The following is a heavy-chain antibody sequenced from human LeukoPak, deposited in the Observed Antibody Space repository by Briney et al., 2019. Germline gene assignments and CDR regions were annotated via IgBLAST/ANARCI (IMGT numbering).Heavy chain of an antibody. Sequence: GASVKVSCKASGGTFSSYAISWVRQAPGQGLEWMGWINPNSGGTNYAQKFQGWVTMTRDTSISTAYMELSRLRSDDTAVYYCARDLEAPGAETWPTPDYWGQGTLVTVSS. CDR1: GGTFSSYA. V-gene: IGHV1-2*04. D-gene: IGHD5-24*01. CDR2: INPNSGGT. J-gene: IGHJ4*02. CDR3: ARDLEAPGAETWPTPDY.